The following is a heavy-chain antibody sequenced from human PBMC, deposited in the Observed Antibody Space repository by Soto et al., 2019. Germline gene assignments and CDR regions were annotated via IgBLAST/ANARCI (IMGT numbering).Heavy chain of an antibody. J-gene: IGHJ3*02. D-gene: IGHD3-22*01. V-gene: IGHV3-23*01. CDR1: GFTFSSYD. CDR3: TKTYYYDSSGYYPLAFDI. CDR2: ISGSGGST. Sequence: GSLRLSCAASGFTFSSYDMSWVRQAPGKGLEWVSAISGSGGSTYYADSVKGRFTISRDNSKNTLYLQMNSLRAEDTAVYYCTKTYYYDSSGYYPLAFDIWGQGTMVTVSS.